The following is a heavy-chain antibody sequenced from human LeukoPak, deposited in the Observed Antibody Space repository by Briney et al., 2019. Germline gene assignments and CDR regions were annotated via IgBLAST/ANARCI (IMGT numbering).Heavy chain of an antibody. V-gene: IGHV1-2*02. CDR1: EYTLIDYY. CDR3: ATKSFDS. J-gene: IGHJ4*02. Sequence: ASVKVSCKASEYTLIDYYIHWVRQAPGQGLEWMVAINPNNGATHYAQQFQGRVTMTRDTSTSTGYMELSSLKSDDTAVYYCATKSFDSWGQGTLVTVSS. CDR2: INPNNGAT.